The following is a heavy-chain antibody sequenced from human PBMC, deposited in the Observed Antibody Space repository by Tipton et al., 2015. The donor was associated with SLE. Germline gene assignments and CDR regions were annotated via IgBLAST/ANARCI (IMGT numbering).Heavy chain of an antibody. CDR2: IYHSGST. J-gene: IGHJ4*02. CDR3: AREGDPSGLDY. CDR1: SGSVSSYY. D-gene: IGHD3-10*01. Sequence: TLSLTCTVSSGSVSSYYWSWIRQPPGKGLEWIGSIYHSGSTYYNPSLKSRVTISVDTSKNQFSLKLSSVTAADTAVYYCAREGDPSGLDYWGQGTLVTVSS. V-gene: IGHV4-38-2*02.